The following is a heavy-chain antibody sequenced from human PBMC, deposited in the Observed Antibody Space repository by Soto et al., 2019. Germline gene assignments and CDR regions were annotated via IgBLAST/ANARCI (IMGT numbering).Heavy chain of an antibody. D-gene: IGHD6-13*01. J-gene: IGHJ4*02. CDR2: IWYDGSNK. CDR1: GFTFSSYG. CDR3: ARDRARYSSSWSNDY. Sequence: HPGGTLRLSCAASGFTFSSYGMHWVRQAPDKGLEWVAVIWYDGSNKYYADSVKGRFTISRDNSKNTLYLQMNSLRAEDTAVYYCARDRARYSSSWSNDYWGQGTLVTVSS. V-gene: IGHV3-33*01.